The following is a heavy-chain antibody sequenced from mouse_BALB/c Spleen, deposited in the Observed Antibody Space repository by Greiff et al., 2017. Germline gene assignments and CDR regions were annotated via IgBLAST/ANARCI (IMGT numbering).Heavy chain of an antibody. CDR2: ISYSGST. CDR1: GYSITSDYA. CDR3: AKLYYGNYWYFDV. V-gene: IGHV3-2*02. Sequence: EVQLVESGPGLVKPSQSLSLTCTVTGYSITSDYAWNWIRQFPGNKLEWMGYISYSGSTSYNPSLKSRISITRDTSKNQFFLQLNSVTTEDTATYYCAKLYYGNYWYFDVWGAGTTVTVSS. D-gene: IGHD2-1*01. J-gene: IGHJ1*01.